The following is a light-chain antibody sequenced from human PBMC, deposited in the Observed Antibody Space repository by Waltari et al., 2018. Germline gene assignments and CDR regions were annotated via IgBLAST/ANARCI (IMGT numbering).Light chain of an antibody. J-gene: IGKJ1*01. CDR1: QTITTY. CDR3: QQSYSTPWT. CDR2: TAY. V-gene: IGKV1-39*01. Sequence: IHMPQSPSPLSSSVADTVTITCRSSQTITTYLNWYQQKPGKAPKLLIYTAYTLQSGVPSRFSGSGFGTDCTLTISSLQPEDFATYYCQQSYSTPWTFGQGTKVEIK.